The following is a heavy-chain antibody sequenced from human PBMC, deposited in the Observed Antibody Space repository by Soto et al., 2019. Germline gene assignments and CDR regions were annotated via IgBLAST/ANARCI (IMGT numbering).Heavy chain of an antibody. Sequence: SQTLSLTCAISGDSVSSKSAAWHWIRQSPSRGLEWLGRTYYRSKWSSNYAVSVKSRITINPDTSKNQFSLQLRSVTPDDTAIYFSARPPHYLAHYWCQATLLT. CDR3: ARPPHYLAHY. J-gene: IGHJ4*02. V-gene: IGHV6-1*01. CDR2: TYYRSKWSS. CDR1: GDSVSSKSAA. D-gene: IGHD3-10*01.